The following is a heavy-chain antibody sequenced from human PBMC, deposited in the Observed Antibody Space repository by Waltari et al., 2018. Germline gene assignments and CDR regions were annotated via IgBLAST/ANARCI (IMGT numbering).Heavy chain of an antibody. CDR1: GFTFSDNS. CDR2: IRNKPNSYTT. J-gene: IGHJ4*02. Sequence: EVQLVESGGDLVQPGGSPRLSCAASGFTFSDNSMDWVRQAPGKGLEWVGRIRNKPNSYTTEYAASVKGRLTISRDDSQKSLYLQMNNLKTEDTAMYYCARVGYCSGGTCGGLDYWGQGTLVTVSS. V-gene: IGHV3-72*01. CDR3: ARVGYCSGGTCGGLDY. D-gene: IGHD2-15*01.